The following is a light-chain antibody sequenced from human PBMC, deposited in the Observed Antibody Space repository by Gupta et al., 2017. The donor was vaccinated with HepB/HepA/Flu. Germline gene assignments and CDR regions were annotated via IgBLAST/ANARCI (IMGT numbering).Light chain of an antibody. J-gene: IGLJ2*01. V-gene: IGLV2-23*02. CDR3: CSHAGSTTYVV. Sequence: QSALTQPASVSGYPGQSITISCTGPSSDVGSYNLVSWYQQHPGKAPQLMIYEVSKRPSGVSIRFSGSKSGNTASLTISGLQAEDEAEYYCCSHAGSTTYVVFGGGTKLTVL. CDR1: SSDVGSYNL. CDR2: EVS.